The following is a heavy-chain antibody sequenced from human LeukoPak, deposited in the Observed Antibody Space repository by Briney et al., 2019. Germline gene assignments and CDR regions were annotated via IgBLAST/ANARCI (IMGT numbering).Heavy chain of an antibody. Sequence: SETLSLTCAVYDGSFSGYYWSWIRQPPGKGLEWIGEINHSGSTNYNPSLKSRVTISLDTSKSQFSLKVRYVTAADTAVYYCASVRRGFGESSKYYAYYYMGVWGKGTTVTISS. V-gene: IGHV4-34*01. CDR3: ASVRRGFGESSKYYAYYYMGV. J-gene: IGHJ6*03. CDR1: DGSFSGYY. D-gene: IGHD3-10*01. CDR2: INHSGST.